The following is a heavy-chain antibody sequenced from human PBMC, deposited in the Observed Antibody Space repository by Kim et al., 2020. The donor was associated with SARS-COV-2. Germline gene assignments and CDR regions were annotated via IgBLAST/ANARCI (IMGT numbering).Heavy chain of an antibody. J-gene: IGHJ4*02. Sequence: TNNNPAIKSRVNKSVDPSKNQFALKLSSVTAADTAVYYCARRRDYFDYWGQGNLVTVSS. CDR2: T. D-gene: IGHD6-25*01. CDR3: ARRRDYFDY. V-gene: IGHV4-4*09.